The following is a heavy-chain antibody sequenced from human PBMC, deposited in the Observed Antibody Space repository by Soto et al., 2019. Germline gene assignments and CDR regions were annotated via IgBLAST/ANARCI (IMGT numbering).Heavy chain of an antibody. CDR2: IYYSGST. CDR3: ARASSGRYRGYFDD. CDR1: GGSISSYY. Sequence: SETLSLTCTVSGGSISSYYWSWIRQPPGKGLEWIGYIYYSGSTNYNPSLKSRVTISVDTSKNQFSLKLSSVTAADTAVYYCARASSGRYRGYFDDWGQGTQVTVSS. J-gene: IGHJ4*02. V-gene: IGHV4-59*08. D-gene: IGHD3-22*01.